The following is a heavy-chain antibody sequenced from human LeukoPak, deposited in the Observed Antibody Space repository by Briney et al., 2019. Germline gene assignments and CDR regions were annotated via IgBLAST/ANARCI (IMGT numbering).Heavy chain of an antibody. J-gene: IGHJ5*02. D-gene: IGHD3-22*01. CDR3: AREYYYDSSGYYYR. CDR2: INHSGST. V-gene: IGHV4-34*01. Sequence: SETLSLTCAVYGGSFSGYYWSWIRQPPGKGLEWIGEINHSGSTNYNPSLESRVTISVDTSKNQFSLKLSSVTAADTAVYYCAREYYYDSSGYYYRWGQGTLVTVSS. CDR1: GGSFSGYY.